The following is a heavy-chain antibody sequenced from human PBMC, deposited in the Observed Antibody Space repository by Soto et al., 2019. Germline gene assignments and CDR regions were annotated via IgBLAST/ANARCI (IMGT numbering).Heavy chain of an antibody. CDR2: IDPSGGDT. D-gene: IGHD1-26*01. Sequence: QVQLVQSGAEVRKPGASVKVSCKASGYTFNRHYIQWVRQAPGQGLEWMGMIDPSGGDTNYAKKFQVRVTLTSETSTSTVYMELSSLRSEDTAVYYCAKRRGVGLTRSSFDYWGPGTLVIVSS. J-gene: IGHJ4*02. CDR1: GYTFNRHY. CDR3: AKRRGVGLTRSSFDY. V-gene: IGHV1-46*02.